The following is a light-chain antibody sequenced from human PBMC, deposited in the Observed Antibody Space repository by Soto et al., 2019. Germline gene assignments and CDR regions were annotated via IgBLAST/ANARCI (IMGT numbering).Light chain of an antibody. J-gene: IGKJ4*01. Sequence: ESVLTQSPGTLSLSPGERATLSCRASQSVSGHYLAWYQQKPGQAPRLLISGASSRATGIPDRFSGSGSGTDFPLTIRRLEPEDFAVYYCQQYGGSPLVTFGGGTKVEIK. V-gene: IGKV3-20*01. CDR3: QQYGGSPLVT. CDR1: QSVSGHY. CDR2: GAS.